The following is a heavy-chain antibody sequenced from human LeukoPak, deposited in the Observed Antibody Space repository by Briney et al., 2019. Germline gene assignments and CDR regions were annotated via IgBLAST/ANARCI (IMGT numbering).Heavy chain of an antibody. V-gene: IGHV4-59*01. Sequence: PSETLSLTCTVSGGSISSYYCSWIRQPPAKGLEWIGYIYYSGSTNYNPSLKSRVTISVDTSKNQFSLKLSSVTAADTAVYYCARRYCSSTSCYPFDPRGQGTLVTVSS. CDR3: ARRYCSSTSCYPFDP. CDR2: IYYSGST. D-gene: IGHD2-2*01. CDR1: GGSISSYY. J-gene: IGHJ5*02.